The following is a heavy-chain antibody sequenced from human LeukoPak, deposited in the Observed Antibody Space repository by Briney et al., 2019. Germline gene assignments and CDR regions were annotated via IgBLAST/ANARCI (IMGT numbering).Heavy chain of an antibody. V-gene: IGHV4-59*08. J-gene: IGHJ3*02. CDR1: GGSISSYY. CDR2: IYYSGST. D-gene: IGHD3-22*01. CDR3: ARANYYDSSGYSRGAFDI. Sequence: SETLSLTCTVSGGSISSYYWSWIRQPPGKGLEWIGYIYYSGSTNYNPSLKSRVTISVDTSKNQFSLKLSSITAADTAVYYCARANYYDSSGYSRGAFDIWGQGTMVTVSS.